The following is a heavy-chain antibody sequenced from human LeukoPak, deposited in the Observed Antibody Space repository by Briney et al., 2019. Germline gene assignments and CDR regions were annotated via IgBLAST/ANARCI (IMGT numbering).Heavy chain of an antibody. CDR3: ATYKDFDY. Sequence: PGGSLRLSCAASGLTFSSYAMTWVRQAPGKGLEWVSAIIASGGNTYYADSVKGRFTISRDNSKNTLFLQMNSLRAEDTAVYYCATYKDFDYWGQGTLVTVSS. CDR2: IIASGGNT. V-gene: IGHV3-23*01. CDR1: GLTFSSYA. D-gene: IGHD1-1*01. J-gene: IGHJ4*02.